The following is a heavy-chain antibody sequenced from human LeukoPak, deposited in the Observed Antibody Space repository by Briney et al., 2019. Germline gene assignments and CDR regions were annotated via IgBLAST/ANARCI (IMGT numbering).Heavy chain of an antibody. V-gene: IGHV1-18*01. CDR2: ISVYNGNT. J-gene: IGHJ5*02. CDR3: ARGNAWDRSRDWFDP. CDR1: GYTFSTYG. D-gene: IGHD3-16*01. Sequence: APVKVSCKASGYTFSTYGINWVRQAPGQGLEWMGWISVYNGNTNYAQKLQGRVTMTIDTSTRTAYMELRSLRSDDTAVYYCARGNAWDRSRDWFDPWGQGTLVTVSS.